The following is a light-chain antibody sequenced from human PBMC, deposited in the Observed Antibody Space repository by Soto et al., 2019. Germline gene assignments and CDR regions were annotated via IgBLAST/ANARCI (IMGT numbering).Light chain of an antibody. CDR2: AAS. CDR3: QKYSNNPPGYT. CDR1: QDINQF. J-gene: IGKJ2*01. Sequence: DIPMTQSPSSLSASVGDRVTITCRASQDINQFLAWFQQKPGKVPNLLIYAASTLQSGVPSRFSGSGSGTDFTLTISNLEPEDVATYYCQKYSNNPPGYTFGQGTKLDIK. V-gene: IGKV1-27*01.